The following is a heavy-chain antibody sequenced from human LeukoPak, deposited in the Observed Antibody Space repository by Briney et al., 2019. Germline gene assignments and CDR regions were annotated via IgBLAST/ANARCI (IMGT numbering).Heavy chain of an antibody. J-gene: IGHJ1*01. CDR3: ARGGWYPESFQH. Sequence: SETLSLTCTVSGGSISSYYWNWIRQPPGKGLEWIGYIYYSGSTNYDPSLKSRVTISVDTSKNQFSLKLSSVTAADTAVYYCARGGWYPESFQHWGQGALVTVSS. V-gene: IGHV4-59*01. CDR1: GGSISSYY. D-gene: IGHD6-19*01. CDR2: IYYSGST.